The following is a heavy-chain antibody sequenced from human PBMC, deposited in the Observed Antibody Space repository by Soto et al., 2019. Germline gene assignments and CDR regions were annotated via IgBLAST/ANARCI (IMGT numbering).Heavy chain of an antibody. V-gene: IGHV1-46*03. J-gene: IGHJ6*02. CDR1: GYTFTIYY. Sequence: ASVKVSCKASGYTFTIYYMHWVRQAPGQGLEWMGIINPSGGSTSYAQKFQGRVTMTRDTSTSTVYMELSSLRSEDTAVYYCARASYDILTGPARPYYYYGMDVWGQGTTVTVSS. CDR2: INPSGGST. CDR3: ARASYDILTGPARPYYYYGMDV. D-gene: IGHD3-9*01.